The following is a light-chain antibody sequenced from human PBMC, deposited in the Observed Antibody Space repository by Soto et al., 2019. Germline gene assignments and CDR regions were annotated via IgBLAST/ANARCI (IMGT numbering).Light chain of an antibody. CDR3: SSFTSSSTQV. J-gene: IGLJ3*02. CDR1: SSDVGGYNY. V-gene: IGLV2-14*01. CDR2: EVN. Sequence: QSALTQPASVSGSLGQSITISCTGTSSDVGGYNYVSWYQQHPGKVPKLMIYEVNNRPSGVSNRFSGSKSANTASLTISGLRADDEADYYCSSFTSSSTQVFGGGTKLTVL.